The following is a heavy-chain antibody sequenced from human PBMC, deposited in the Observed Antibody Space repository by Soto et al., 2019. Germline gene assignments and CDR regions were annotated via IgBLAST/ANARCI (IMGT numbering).Heavy chain of an antibody. D-gene: IGHD3-10*01. V-gene: IGHV4-39*01. J-gene: IGHJ4*02. CDR3: AIRSYDGSGSIFDY. Sequence: QLQLQESGPGLVKPSETLSLNCTVSGGSISSSGYYWGWIRRPPGKGLEWIGNIYYSGSTNYNPSRKSRGTISVDTSKNQFSLKVGSVTAADTAVYYCAIRSYDGSGSIFDYWGQGTLVTVSS. CDR1: GGSISSSGYY. CDR2: IYYSGST.